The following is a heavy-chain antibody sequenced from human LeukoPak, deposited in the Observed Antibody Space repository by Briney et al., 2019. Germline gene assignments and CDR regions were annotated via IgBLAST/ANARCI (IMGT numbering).Heavy chain of an antibody. CDR3: ARHGYSSGWTTD. Sequence: SETLSLTCAVYGGSFSGYYWSWIRQPPGKGLEWIGEINHSGSTNYNPSLKSRVTISVDTSKNQFSLKLSSVTAADTAVYYCARHGYSSGWTTDWGQGTLVTVSS. D-gene: IGHD6-19*01. V-gene: IGHV4-34*01. CDR1: GGSFSGYY. J-gene: IGHJ4*02. CDR2: INHSGST.